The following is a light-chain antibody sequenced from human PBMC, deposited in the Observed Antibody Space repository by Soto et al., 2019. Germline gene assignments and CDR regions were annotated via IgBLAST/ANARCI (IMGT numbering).Light chain of an antibody. J-gene: IGKJ4*01. CDR3: QQSYSTPRT. V-gene: IGKV1-39*01. CDR1: QSISSY. Sequence: DIQMNQSPSSLSASVGDRVTITCRASQSISSYLNWYQQKPGKAPKLLIYAASSLQSGVPSRFSGSGSGTDFTLTISSLQPEDVATYYFQQSYSTPRTFGGGTKVEIK. CDR2: AAS.